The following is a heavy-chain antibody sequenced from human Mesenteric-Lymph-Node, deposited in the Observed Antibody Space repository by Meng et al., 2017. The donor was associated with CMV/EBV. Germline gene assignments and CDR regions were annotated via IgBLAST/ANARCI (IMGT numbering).Heavy chain of an antibody. D-gene: IGHD3-3*01. CDR3: ARRAITIFGVLIIVYGMDV. V-gene: IGHV4-39*01. Sequence: SETLSPTCTVSGGSISSRSYYWGWIRQPPGKGLEWIGSIYDSGKTYYSPSLKSRLTISVDPSKNQFSLKLSSVTAADAAVYYCARRAITIFGVLIIVYGMDVWGQGTTVTVSS. CDR2: IYDSGKT. CDR1: GGSISSRSYY. J-gene: IGHJ6*02.